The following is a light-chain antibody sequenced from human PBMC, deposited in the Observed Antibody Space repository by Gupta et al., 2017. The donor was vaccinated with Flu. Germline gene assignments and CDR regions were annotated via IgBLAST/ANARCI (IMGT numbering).Light chain of an antibody. CDR1: NIGSRS. Sequence: SYVLTPPPSVSVAPGQTASIPCGGYNIGSRSVHWYQQKSGQAPVLVVYDDNERPSGIPERVSGSNSGNTATLTISRVEAGDEADYYCQVWDDSRDSYVFGPGTKISVL. CDR3: QVWDDSRDSYV. V-gene: IGLV3-21*02. CDR2: DDN. J-gene: IGLJ1*01.